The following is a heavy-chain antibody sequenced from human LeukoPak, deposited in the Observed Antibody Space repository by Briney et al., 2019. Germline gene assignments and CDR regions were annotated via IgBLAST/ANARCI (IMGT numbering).Heavy chain of an antibody. CDR3: ASHFYQLLCNWFDP. J-gene: IGHJ5*02. V-gene: IGHV4-39*01. D-gene: IGHD2-2*01. Sequence: SETLSLTCTVSGGSISSSSYYWGWIRQPPGKGLEWIGSIYYSGSTYYNPSLKSRVTISVDTSKNQFSLKLSSVTAADTAVYYCASHFYQLLCNWFDPWGQGTLVTVSS. CDR1: GGSISSSSYY. CDR2: IYYSGST.